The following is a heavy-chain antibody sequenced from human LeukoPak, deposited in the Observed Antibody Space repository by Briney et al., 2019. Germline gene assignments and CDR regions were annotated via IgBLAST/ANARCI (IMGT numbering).Heavy chain of an antibody. Sequence: SETLSLTCAVYGGSFSGYYWSWIRQPPGKGLEWIGEINHSGSTNYNPSLKSRVTISVDTSKNQFSLKLSSVTAADTAVYYCAREYGYGGNSGPFDYWGQGTLVTVSS. V-gene: IGHV4-34*01. CDR2: INHSGST. J-gene: IGHJ4*02. D-gene: IGHD4-23*01. CDR1: GGSFSGYY. CDR3: AREYGYGGNSGPFDY.